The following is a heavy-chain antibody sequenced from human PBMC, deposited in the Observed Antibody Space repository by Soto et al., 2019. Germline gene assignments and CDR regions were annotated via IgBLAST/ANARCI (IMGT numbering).Heavy chain of an antibody. CDR1: GFTFSNAW. CDR2: IKSKTDGGTT. CDR3: TTVDHYYDSPHAVDI. V-gene: IGHV3-15*01. J-gene: IGHJ3*02. Sequence: EVQLVESGGGLVKPGGSLRLSCAASGFTFSNAWMSWVRQAPGKGLEWVGRIKSKTDGGTTDYAAPVKGRFTISRDDSKNTLYLQMNILKTEDTAVYYCTTVDHYYDSPHAVDIWGQGTMVTVSS. D-gene: IGHD3-22*01.